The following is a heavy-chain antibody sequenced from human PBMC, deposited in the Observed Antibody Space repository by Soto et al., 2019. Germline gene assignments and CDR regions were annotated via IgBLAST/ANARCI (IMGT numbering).Heavy chain of an antibody. D-gene: IGHD3-10*01. J-gene: IGHJ4*02. Sequence: SETLSLTCTVSGDSISTGNSISSYFWSWIRQPPGKGLERIGYIYYTGSTNYNPSLKSRVTISLDTSKNQYSLRLTSVTAADTAVYFCARRVRGGSEYFDYWGQGTLVT. CDR2: IYYTGST. CDR3: ARRVRGGSEYFDY. CDR1: GDSISTGNSISSYF. V-gene: IGHV4-61*01.